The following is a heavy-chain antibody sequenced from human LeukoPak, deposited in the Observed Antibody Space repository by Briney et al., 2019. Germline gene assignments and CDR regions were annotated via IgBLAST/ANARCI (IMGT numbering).Heavy chain of an antibody. CDR1: GFTFSSYG. Sequence: GRSLRLSCAASGFTFSSYGMHWVRQAPGKGLEWVAVIWYDGSNKYYADSVKGRFTISRDNSKNTLYLQMNSLRAEDTAVYYCARDATTFVAFDIWGQGAMVTVSS. D-gene: IGHD3-16*01. CDR3: ARDATTFVAFDI. CDR2: IWYDGSNK. J-gene: IGHJ3*02. V-gene: IGHV3-33*01.